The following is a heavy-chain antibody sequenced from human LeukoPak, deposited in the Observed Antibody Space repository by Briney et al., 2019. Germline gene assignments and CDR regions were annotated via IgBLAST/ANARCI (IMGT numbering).Heavy chain of an antibody. D-gene: IGHD6-19*01. J-gene: IGHJ4*02. CDR3: ARVHSAGSLFYFDY. Sequence: PGGSLRLSCAASGFTFSSYRMNWVRQAPGKGLEWVSFISSSGSDIFYADSVKGRFTISRDNAKNSVYQQMNSLRAEDTAVYYCARVHSAGSLFYFDYWGQGILVTVSS. V-gene: IGHV3-21*01. CDR2: ISSSGSDI. CDR1: GFTFSSYR.